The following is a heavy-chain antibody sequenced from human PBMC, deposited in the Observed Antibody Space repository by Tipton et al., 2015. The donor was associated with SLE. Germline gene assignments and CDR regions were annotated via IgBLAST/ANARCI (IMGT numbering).Heavy chain of an antibody. Sequence: LGLSCTVSGYSIFDGYYWGWIRQPPGKGPEWIGTIYHSGDTYYNPSLKSRVTLTVDTSKNQFSLSLNSVTAADTAIYYCARESGDLWGQGTLVTVSS. J-gene: IGHJ5*02. CDR3: ARESGDL. CDR2: IYHSGDT. V-gene: IGHV4-38-2*02. CDR1: GYSIFDGYY. D-gene: IGHD1-26*01.